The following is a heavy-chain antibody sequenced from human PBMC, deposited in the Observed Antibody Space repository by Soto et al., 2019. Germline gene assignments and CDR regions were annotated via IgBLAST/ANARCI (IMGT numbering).Heavy chain of an antibody. Sequence: SETLSLTCTVSGVSISSGGYYWSWIRQHPGKGLEWIGYIYYSGSTYYNPSLKSRVTISVDTSKNQFSLKLSSVTAADTAVYYCAREAIFGVVTLFDYWGQGTLVTVSS. CDR2: IYYSGST. D-gene: IGHD3-3*01. J-gene: IGHJ4*02. CDR3: AREAIFGVVTLFDY. V-gene: IGHV4-31*03. CDR1: GVSISSGGYY.